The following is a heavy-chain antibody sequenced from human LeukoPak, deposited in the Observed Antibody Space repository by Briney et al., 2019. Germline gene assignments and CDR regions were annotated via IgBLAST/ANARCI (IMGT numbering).Heavy chain of an antibody. V-gene: IGHV1-2*02. D-gene: IGHD5-18*01. CDR2: INLNSGGT. J-gene: IGHJ4*02. CDR1: GYTFTDYY. CDR3: ANIQKWLPY. Sequence: ASVKVSCKASGYTFTDYYMHWVRQAPGQGLEWMGWINLNSGGTHLAQEFQGGVTMTRDTSISTAYMELSRMRSDDTAMYYCANIQKWLPYWGQGTLVTVSS.